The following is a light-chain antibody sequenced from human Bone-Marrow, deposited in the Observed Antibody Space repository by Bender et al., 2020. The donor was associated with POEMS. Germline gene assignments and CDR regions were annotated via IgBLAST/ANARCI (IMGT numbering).Light chain of an antibody. CDR2: KDS. J-gene: IGLJ2*01. CDR1: AFPKQF. CDR3: QSADSSATYRVL. Sequence: SYEVTQPPSVSVSPGQTARITCSADAFPKQFAYWYQQKPGQAPVLVIYKDSERPSGIPARFSGSSSGTTVTLTISGVQAEDEALYYCQSADSSATYRVLFDGGPRLPVL. V-gene: IGLV3-25*03.